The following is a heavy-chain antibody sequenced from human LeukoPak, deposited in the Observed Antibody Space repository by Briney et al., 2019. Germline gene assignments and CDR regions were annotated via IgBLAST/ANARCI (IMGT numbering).Heavy chain of an antibody. CDR2: IRDSGGNT. CDR3: AKRGVVIRVILVGFHKEAYYFES. CDR1: GITLSNYG. Sequence: EPGGSLRLSCAVSGITLSNYGMSWVRQAPGKGLEWVAGIRDSGGNTKYADSVKGRFTISRDNPKNTLYLQMNSLRAEDTAVYFCAKRGVVIRVILVGFHKEAYYFESWGQGALVTVSS. V-gene: IGHV3-23*01. J-gene: IGHJ4*02. D-gene: IGHD3/OR15-3a*01.